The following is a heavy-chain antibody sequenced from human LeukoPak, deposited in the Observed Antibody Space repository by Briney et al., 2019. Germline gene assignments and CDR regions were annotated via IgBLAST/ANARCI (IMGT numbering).Heavy chain of an antibody. J-gene: IGHJ4*02. CDR2: IKQDGSEK. CDR3: ARDRGSVYRSDYFDY. D-gene: IGHD3-16*02. V-gene: IGHV3-7*01. Sequence: GGSLRLSCAASGFTFSRYWMSWVRQAPGKGLEWVANIKQDGSEKYYVDSVKGRFTISRDNAKNSLYLQMNSLRAEDTAVYYCARDRGSVYRSDYFDYWGQGTLVTVSS. CDR1: GFTFSRYW.